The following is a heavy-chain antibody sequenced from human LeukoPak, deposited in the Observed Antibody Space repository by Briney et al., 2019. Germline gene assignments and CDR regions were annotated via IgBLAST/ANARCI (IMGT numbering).Heavy chain of an antibody. CDR2: VSAYDGST. CDR1: GYSFTSYG. CDR3: ARVMSAFDI. Sequence: ASVKVSCKASGYSFTSYGFTWVRRAPGQGLEWMGWVSAYDGSTNYAQKIRGRVTMTTDTSTSTAYMELRSLRSDDTAVYYCARVMSAFDIWGQGTMVTVSS. J-gene: IGHJ3*02. V-gene: IGHV1-18*01. D-gene: IGHD2-8*01.